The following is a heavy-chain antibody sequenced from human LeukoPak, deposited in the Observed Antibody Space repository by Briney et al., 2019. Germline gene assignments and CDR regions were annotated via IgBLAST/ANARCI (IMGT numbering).Heavy chain of an antibody. CDR1: ALIFSSYE. Sequence: PGGSLSLSCAASALIFSSYEMSSVRQAPGKGLEWVSYIGRTGTTIYYADSVKGRFTVSRDNAKNSLYLQMNSLRAEDTAVYYCVRDRGISGYNPNWFDPWGQGTLVTVSS. CDR3: VRDRGISGYNPNWFDP. D-gene: IGHD3-22*01. CDR2: IGRTGTTI. J-gene: IGHJ5*02. V-gene: IGHV3-48*03.